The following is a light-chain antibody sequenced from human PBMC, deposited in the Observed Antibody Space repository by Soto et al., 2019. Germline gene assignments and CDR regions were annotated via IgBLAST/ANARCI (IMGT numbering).Light chain of an antibody. CDR1: GSNIGTYE. V-gene: IGLV1-40*01. Sequence: QSVLTQPPSVSGAPGQTVTISCTGSGSNIGTYEVHWYQQLPGVAPKLLIQHNFNQPSGVPDRFSGSKSGTSASLAITGLQAWDGGGYFRQAHYPLLGGVVFRRGNKLTVL. CDR2: HNF. CDR3: QAHYPLLGGVV. J-gene: IGLJ2*01.